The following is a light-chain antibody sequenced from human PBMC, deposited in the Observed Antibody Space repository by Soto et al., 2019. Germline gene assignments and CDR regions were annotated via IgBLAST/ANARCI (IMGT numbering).Light chain of an antibody. CDR2: SNN. Sequence: QSVLTQPPSASGTPGQRVTISCSGSSSNIGSNTVNWYQQLPGPAPKLLIYSNNQRPSGVPDRFSGSKSGTSASLAISGLQSEDEADYDCAAWDDSLNGYVFGTGTKLTVL. CDR3: AAWDDSLNGYV. CDR1: SSNIGSNT. J-gene: IGLJ1*01. V-gene: IGLV1-44*01.